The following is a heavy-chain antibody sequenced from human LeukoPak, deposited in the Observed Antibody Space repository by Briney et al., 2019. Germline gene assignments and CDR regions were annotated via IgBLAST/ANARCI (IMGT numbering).Heavy chain of an antibody. Sequence: GASVKVSCKASGYTFTTYAMHWVRQAPGQRLEWMGWINAGNGNTKYSQKFQARVTITRDTSASTAYMELSSLRSEDTAVYYCARDPIGSRWPYYFDVWGQGTTVTVSS. J-gene: IGHJ6*03. CDR1: GYTFTTYA. CDR2: INAGNGNT. V-gene: IGHV1-3*01. CDR3: ARDPIGSRWPYYFDV. D-gene: IGHD6-13*01.